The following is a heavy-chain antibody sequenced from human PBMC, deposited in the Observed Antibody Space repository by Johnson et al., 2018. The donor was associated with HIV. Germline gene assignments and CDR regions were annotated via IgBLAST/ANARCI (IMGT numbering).Heavy chain of an antibody. D-gene: IGHD3-22*01. CDR2: ISWNSGSI. J-gene: IGHJ3*02. Sequence: QVQLVESGGGLVQPGGSLRLSCAASGFTFSSYDMHWVRQATGKGLEWVSGISWNSGSIGYGDSVKGRFTISRDNSKNTLYLQMNSLRPEDTAVYYCARAPPYYGGYSVSDAFDIWGQGTMVTVSS. V-gene: IGHV3-64*04. CDR1: GFTFSSYD. CDR3: ARAPPYYGGYSVSDAFDI.